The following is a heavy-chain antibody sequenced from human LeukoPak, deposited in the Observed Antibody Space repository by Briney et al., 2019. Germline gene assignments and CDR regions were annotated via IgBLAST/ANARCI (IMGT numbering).Heavy chain of an antibody. J-gene: IGHJ4*02. CDR3: SRESGPFSPFGF. CDR2: ISLRGLT. Sequence: SETLSLTCGVSGGSISVTNWWSWVRQPPGQGLEWIGEISLRGLTNYNPSLRSRLTMSLDESKNQVSLNLTSVTAADTAVYYCSRESGPFSPFGFWGQGTLVSVHS. D-gene: IGHD1-26*01. V-gene: IGHV4-4*02. CDR1: GGSISVTNW.